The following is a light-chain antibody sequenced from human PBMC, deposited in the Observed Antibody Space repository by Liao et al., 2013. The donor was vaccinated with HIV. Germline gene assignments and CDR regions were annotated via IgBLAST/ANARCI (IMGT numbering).Light chain of an antibody. CDR1: RLGEKY. V-gene: IGLV3-1*01. CDR2: QDN. J-gene: IGLJ2*01. CDR3: QAWDSSTYVV. Sequence: SYELSQPTAVSVSPGQTATIPCSGDRLGEKYSCWYQQKPGQSPLLVIYQDNKRPSGIPERFSASSSGNTATLTISGTQAMDEADYYCQAWDSSTYVVFGGGTKLTV.